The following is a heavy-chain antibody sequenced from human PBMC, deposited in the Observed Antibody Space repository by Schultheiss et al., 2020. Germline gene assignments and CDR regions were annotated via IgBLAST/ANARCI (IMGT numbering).Heavy chain of an antibody. D-gene: IGHD6-19*01. Sequence: SATLSLTCTVSGGSVSSGSYYWSWIRQPPGKGLEWIGSIYYSGSTNYNPSLKSRVTISVDTSKNQFSLKLSSVTAADTAVYYCARARKAVAGKGDYYYGMDVWGQGTTVTGSS. CDR1: GGSVSSGSYY. CDR2: IYYSGST. V-gene: IGHV4-61*01. J-gene: IGHJ6*02. CDR3: ARARKAVAGKGDYYYGMDV.